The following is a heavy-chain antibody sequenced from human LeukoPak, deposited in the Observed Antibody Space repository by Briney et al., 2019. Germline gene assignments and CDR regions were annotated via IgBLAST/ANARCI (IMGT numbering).Heavy chain of an antibody. CDR1: GGSISSYY. J-gene: IGHJ6*02. CDR2: IYYSGST. Sequence: SETLSLTCTVSGGSISSYYWSWIRQPPGKGLEWIGYIYYSGSTNYNPSLKSRVTISVDTSKYQFSLKLSSVTAADTAVYYCARTVGATPYYYYGMDVWGQGTTVTVSS. D-gene: IGHD1-26*01. CDR3: ARTVGATPYYYYGMDV. V-gene: IGHV4-59*12.